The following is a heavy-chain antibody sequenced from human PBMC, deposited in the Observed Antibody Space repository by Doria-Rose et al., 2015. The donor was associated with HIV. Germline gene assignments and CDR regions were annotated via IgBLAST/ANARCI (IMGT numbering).Heavy chain of an antibody. V-gene: IGHV1-69*04. CDR3: ATTWSGYYLDY. CDR1: GGTFRRYP. J-gene: IGHJ4*02. D-gene: IGHD3-3*01. Sequence: QVQLVQSGAEVKKPGSSVKVSCKASGGTFRRYPISWVRQAPGQGLEWMGRIIPVLGIRNYAQKFQGRVTITADESTSTAYIELSNLRSEDTAVYYCATTWSGYYLDYWGQGTLVTVSS. CDR2: IIPVLGIR.